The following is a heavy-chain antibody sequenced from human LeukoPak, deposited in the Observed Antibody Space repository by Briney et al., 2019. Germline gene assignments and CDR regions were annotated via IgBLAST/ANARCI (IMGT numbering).Heavy chain of an antibody. Sequence: EASVKVSCKASGGTFSSYAISWVRQAPGQGLEWMGGIIPIFGTANYAQKFQGRVTITADESTSTAYMELSSLRSEDTAVYYCASGMYYYDSSGYYLDAIDIWGQGTMVTVSS. CDR2: IIPIFGTA. CDR3: ASGMYYYDSSGYYLDAIDI. J-gene: IGHJ3*02. CDR1: GGTFSSYA. D-gene: IGHD3-22*01. V-gene: IGHV1-69*13.